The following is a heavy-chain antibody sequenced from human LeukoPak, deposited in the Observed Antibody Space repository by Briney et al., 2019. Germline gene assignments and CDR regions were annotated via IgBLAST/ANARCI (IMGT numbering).Heavy chain of an antibody. CDR1: GFTFTDYP. D-gene: IGHD3-16*01. J-gene: IGHJ4*02. CDR2: IRTSAASA. Sequence: GGSLRLSCAASGFTFTDYPMNWVRPAPGGGRWWVANIRTSAASAYNTNYADSVQGRVIISRDDAKKTLYLHMNGLRDDDTAVYYCARDQRFAFDYWGQGILVTVSS. V-gene: IGHV3-48*02. CDR3: ARDQRFAFDY.